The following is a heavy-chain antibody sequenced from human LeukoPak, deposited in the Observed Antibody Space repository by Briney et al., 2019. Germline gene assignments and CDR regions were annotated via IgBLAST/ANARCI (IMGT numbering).Heavy chain of an antibody. CDR2: MNPNSGNT. D-gene: IGHD6-6*01. Sequence: GASVKVSCKASGYTFTSYDINWVRQATGQGLEWMGWMNPNSGNTGYAQKFQGRVTMTRNTSISTAYMELSSLRSEDTAVYYCARGSTIAARRAPLLDYYYYGMDVWGQGTTVTVSS. CDR3: ARGSTIAARRAPLLDYYYYGMDV. J-gene: IGHJ6*02. CDR1: GYTFTSYD. V-gene: IGHV1-8*01.